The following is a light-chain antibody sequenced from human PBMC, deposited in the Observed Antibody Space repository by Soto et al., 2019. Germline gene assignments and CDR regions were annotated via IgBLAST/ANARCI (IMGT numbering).Light chain of an antibody. Sequence: QSVLTQPASVSGSPGQSITISCTGTSSDVGGYNYVSWYQQHPGKAPKLMIYEVNNRPSGVSNRFSASKSGNTASLTISGLQAEDEADYYCSSYTSSSTVVFGGGTQLTVL. CDR1: SSDVGGYNY. CDR2: EVN. V-gene: IGLV2-14*01. CDR3: SSYTSSSTVV. J-gene: IGLJ2*01.